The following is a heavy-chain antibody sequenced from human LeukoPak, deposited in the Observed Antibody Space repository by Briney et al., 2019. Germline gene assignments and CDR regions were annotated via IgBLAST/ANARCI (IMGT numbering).Heavy chain of an antibody. CDR1: GSTFSSYW. CDR2: IKQDGSEK. D-gene: IGHD3-3*01. V-gene: IGHV3-7*01. Sequence: GGSLRLSCAASGSTFSSYWMSWVRQAPGKGLEWVANIKQDGSEKYYVDSVKGRFTISRDNAKNSLYLQMNSLRAEDTAVYYCARMTYYDFWSGYYYYYYYMDVWGKGTTVTVSS. CDR3: ARMTYYDFWSGYYYYYYYMDV. J-gene: IGHJ6*03.